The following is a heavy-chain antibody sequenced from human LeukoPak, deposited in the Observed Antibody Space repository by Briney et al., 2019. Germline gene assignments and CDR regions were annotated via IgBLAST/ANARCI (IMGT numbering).Heavy chain of an antibody. J-gene: IGHJ4*02. CDR2: ITGGGDTT. D-gene: IGHD4-17*01. V-gene: IGHV3-23*01. CDR1: GFTFSSYA. CDR3: ARGTYGDYVFGGY. Sequence: GGSLRLSCAASGFTFSSYAMTWVRQAPGKGLEWVSAITGGGDTTYYADSVKGRFTISRDNAKNSLYLQMNSLRAEDTALYYCARGTYGDYVFGGYWGQGTLVTVSS.